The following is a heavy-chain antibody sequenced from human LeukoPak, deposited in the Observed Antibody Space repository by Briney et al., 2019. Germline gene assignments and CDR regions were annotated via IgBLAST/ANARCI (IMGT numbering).Heavy chain of an antibody. Sequence: PGGSLRLSCAASGFTFSTYTMNWVRQAPGKGLEWVSYISSSSTTVYYADSVRGRFTISRDNAQNSLYLQMNSLRAEDTAVYYCARVGGAILLVGEDGMDVWGQGTTVTVSS. V-gene: IGHV3-48*04. CDR2: ISSSSTTV. CDR3: ARVGGAILLVGEDGMDV. D-gene: IGHD2-15*01. CDR1: GFTFSTYT. J-gene: IGHJ6*02.